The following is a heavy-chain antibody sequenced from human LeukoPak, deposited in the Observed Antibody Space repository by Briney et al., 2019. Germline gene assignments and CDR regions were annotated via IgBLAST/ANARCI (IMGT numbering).Heavy chain of an antibody. CDR2: IYYSGST. J-gene: IGHJ4*02. V-gene: IGHV4-59*01. D-gene: IGHD4-11*01. CDR1: GGSISGYY. CDR3: AKDQRGTVTTMDFDY. Sequence: SETLSLTCTVSGGSISGYYWSWIRQPPGKGLEWIGYIYYSGSTNYNPSLKSRVTISVDTSKNQFSLKLSSVTAADTAVYYCAKDQRGTVTTMDFDYWGQGTLVTVSS.